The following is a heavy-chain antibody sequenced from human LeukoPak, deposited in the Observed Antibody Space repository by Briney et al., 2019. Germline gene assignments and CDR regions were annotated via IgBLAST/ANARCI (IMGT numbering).Heavy chain of an antibody. CDR1: VFTFSSYS. Sequence: GGSLRLSCAASVFTFSSYSMNWVRQAPGKGLEWVSSISSSSSYIYYADSVKGRFTISRDNAKNSLYLQMNSLRAEDTAVYYCARTSCRSSTSCYDIYYYGMDVWGQGTTVTVSS. CDR3: ARTSCRSSTSCYDIYYYGMDV. D-gene: IGHD2-2*01. V-gene: IGHV3-21*01. CDR2: ISSSSSYI. J-gene: IGHJ6*02.